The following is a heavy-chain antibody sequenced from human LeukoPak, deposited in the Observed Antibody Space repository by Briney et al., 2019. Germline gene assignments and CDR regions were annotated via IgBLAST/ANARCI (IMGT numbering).Heavy chain of an antibody. D-gene: IGHD1-26*01. V-gene: IGHV3-30*18. Sequence: PGSSLSLSCVAFGFTFSNYAMHWVRQAPGRGLEWVAVISYDGSNKNYADSVKGRFTISRDKSKNTQYLQMSSLRVEDTAVYYCAKDSTSLGELSAHFDSWGQGTLVTVSS. CDR2: ISYDGSNK. J-gene: IGHJ4*02. CDR1: GFTFSNYA. CDR3: AKDSTSLGELSAHFDS.